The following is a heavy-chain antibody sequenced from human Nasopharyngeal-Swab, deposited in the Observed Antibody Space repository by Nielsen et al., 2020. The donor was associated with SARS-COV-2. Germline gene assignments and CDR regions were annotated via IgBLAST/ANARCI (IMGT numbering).Heavy chain of an antibody. D-gene: IGHD2-2*01. CDR3: ARGLRDIVVVPAAIGVFDY. Sequence: WGRQAPGQGLEWMGIINPSGGSTSYAQKFQGRVTMTRDTSTSTVYMELSSLRSEDTAVYYCARGLRDIVVVPAAIGVFDYWGQGTLVTVSS. J-gene: IGHJ4*02. V-gene: IGHV1-46*01. CDR2: INPSGGST.